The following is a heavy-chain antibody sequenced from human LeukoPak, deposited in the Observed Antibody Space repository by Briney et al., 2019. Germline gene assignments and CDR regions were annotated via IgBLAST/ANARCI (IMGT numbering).Heavy chain of an antibody. J-gene: IGHJ4*02. CDR3: ARILYGSGVGAPRVDY. Sequence: SETLSLTCTVSGDSMSGGSYQWSWIRQPAGKGLEWIGRIYFSGNANYNPSLKSRVTISIDTSKNQFSLKLTSVTAADTAVYYCARILYGSGVGAPRVDYWGQGSLVTVSS. CDR2: IYFSGNA. V-gene: IGHV4-61*02. D-gene: IGHD3-10*01. CDR1: GDSMSGGSYQ.